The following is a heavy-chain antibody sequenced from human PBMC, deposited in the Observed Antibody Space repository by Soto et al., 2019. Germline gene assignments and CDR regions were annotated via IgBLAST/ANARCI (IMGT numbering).Heavy chain of an antibody. D-gene: IGHD7-27*01. CDR3: AHRRLTGDLGGFDY. J-gene: IGHJ4*02. V-gene: IGHV2-5*02. CDR2: IYWDDDK. CDR1: ITRGVA. Sequence: ITRGVAVAWIRQPPGKALEWLAHIYWDDDKRYSPSLKTRLTITRDTSKSQVVLSMTNMDPVDTATYYCAHRRLTGDLGGFDYWGQGTLVTVSS.